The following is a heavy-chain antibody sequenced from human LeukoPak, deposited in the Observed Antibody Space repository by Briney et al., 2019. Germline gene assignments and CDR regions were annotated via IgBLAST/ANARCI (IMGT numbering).Heavy chain of an antibody. CDR2: IKQDGSER. V-gene: IGHV3-7*03. Sequence: GGSLRLSCAASGFIFSNYWMTWVRQAPGKGLEWVANIKQDGSERKYVDSVKGRFIISRDNAKKSLFLQLNSLRAEDTAVYYCAKGVAVASPYYFDYWGQGTLVTVSS. J-gene: IGHJ4*02. D-gene: IGHD6-19*01. CDR3: AKGVAVASPYYFDY. CDR1: GFIFSNYW.